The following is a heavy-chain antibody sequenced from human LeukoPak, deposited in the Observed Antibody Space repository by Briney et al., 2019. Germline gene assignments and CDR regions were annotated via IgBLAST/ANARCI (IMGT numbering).Heavy chain of an antibody. Sequence: PGGSLRLSCAASGFTFSTYSMNWVRQAPGKGLEWVSSISRSSSTIYYADSVKGRFTISRDNAKNSLYLQMNSLRAEDTAVYYCASYNFWSGFDYWGQGTLVTVSS. CDR2: ISRSSSTI. V-gene: IGHV3-48*01. J-gene: IGHJ4*02. D-gene: IGHD3-3*01. CDR1: GFTFSTYS. CDR3: ASYNFWSGFDY.